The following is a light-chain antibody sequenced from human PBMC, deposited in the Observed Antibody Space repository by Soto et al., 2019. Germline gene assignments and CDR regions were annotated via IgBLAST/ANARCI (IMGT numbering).Light chain of an antibody. Sequence: DIQMTQSPSSLSASVGDRVTITCRASQSISRYLNWYQQKPGKAPKLLIYAASSLQSGVPSRFSGRGSGTDFTLTINSLQPEDFAADYCQQCSTTPWTFGQGTKVEIK. V-gene: IGKV1-39*01. J-gene: IGKJ1*01. CDR1: QSISRY. CDR2: AAS. CDR3: QQCSTTPWT.